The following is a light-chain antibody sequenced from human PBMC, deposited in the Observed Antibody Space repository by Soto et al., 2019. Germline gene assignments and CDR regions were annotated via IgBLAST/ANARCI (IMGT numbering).Light chain of an antibody. CDR2: EVN. CDR1: SSDVGSYNL. Sequence: QSVLTQPASVSGSPGQSISISCTGTSSDVGSYNLVSWYQQLPGKAPILIIYEVNERPSGISNRFSGSKSGNTALLTISGLQAEHEADYYCFSYAGTSILVFGGGTKLTVL. J-gene: IGLJ3*02. CDR3: FSYAGTSILV. V-gene: IGLV2-23*02.